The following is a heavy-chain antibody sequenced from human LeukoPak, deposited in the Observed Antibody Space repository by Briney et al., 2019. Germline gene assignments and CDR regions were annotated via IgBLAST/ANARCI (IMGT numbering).Heavy chain of an antibody. D-gene: IGHD2-15*01. CDR2: IWYDGSNK. J-gene: IGHJ3*02. V-gene: IGHV3-33*01. CDR3: ARGGEVVRDAFDI. CDR1: GFTFSSYG. Sequence: PGGSLRLSCAASGFTFSSYGMHWVRQAPGKGLEWVAVIWYDGSNKYYADSVKGRFTISRDNSKNTLYLQMNSLRAEDTAVYYCARGGEVVRDAFDIWGQGTMVTVSS.